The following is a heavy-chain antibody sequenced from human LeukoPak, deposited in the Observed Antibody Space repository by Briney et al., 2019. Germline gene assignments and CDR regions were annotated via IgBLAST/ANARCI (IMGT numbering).Heavy chain of an antibody. CDR2: IKHSGRT. V-gene: IGHV4-34*01. Sequence: SETLSLXCAVYSGSFSGYYWTWIRRPPGKGLEWIGEIKHSGRTTYTPSLKSRVSISVDPSKNQFSLKLSSVTAADTAMYYCAREARGLFYWGQGTLVTVSS. J-gene: IGHJ4*02. CDR3: AREARGLFY. D-gene: IGHD3/OR15-3a*01. CDR1: SGSFSGYY.